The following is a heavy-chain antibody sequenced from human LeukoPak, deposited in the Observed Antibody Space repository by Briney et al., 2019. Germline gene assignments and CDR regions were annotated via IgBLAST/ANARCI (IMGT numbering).Heavy chain of an antibody. CDR1: GGTFISYA. Sequence: GPSVKVSCKASGGTFISYAISWVRQAPGHGLEWMGGIIPIFGTANYAQKFQGRVTITADESTSTAYMELSSLRSEDTAVYYCARGVVPAARPVYYFDYWGQGTLVTVSS. CDR2: IIPIFGTA. CDR3: ARGVVPAARPVYYFDY. J-gene: IGHJ4*02. D-gene: IGHD2-2*01. V-gene: IGHV1-69*13.